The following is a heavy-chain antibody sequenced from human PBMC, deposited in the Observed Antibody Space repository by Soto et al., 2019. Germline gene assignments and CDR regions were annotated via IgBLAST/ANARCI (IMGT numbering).Heavy chain of an antibody. CDR3: AKVKYCSGGSCYSGGAYYYYYYMDV. J-gene: IGHJ6*03. V-gene: IGHV3-23*01. D-gene: IGHD2-15*01. CDR2: ISGSGGST. Sequence: GGSLRLSCAASGFTFSSYAMSWVRQAPGKGLEWVSAISGSGGSTYYADSVKGRFTISRDNSKNTLYLQMNSLRAEDTAVYYCAKVKYCSGGSCYSGGAYYYYYYMDVWGKGTTVTVSS. CDR1: GFTFSSYA.